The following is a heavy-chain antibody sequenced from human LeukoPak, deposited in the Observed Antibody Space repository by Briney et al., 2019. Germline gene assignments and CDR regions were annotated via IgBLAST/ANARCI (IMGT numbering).Heavy chain of an antibody. CDR2: MWYDGSIK. Sequence: GRSLRLSCAASGLTFSNYGMHWVRQAPGKGLEWLAIMWYDGSIKYYADSVKGRFTISRDNSKNTLYLQMNSLRAEDTAVYYCARDVSSGWYYYYYGMDVWGQGTTVTVSS. V-gene: IGHV3-33*01. D-gene: IGHD6-19*01. J-gene: IGHJ6*02. CDR1: GLTFSNYG. CDR3: ARDVSSGWYYYYYGMDV.